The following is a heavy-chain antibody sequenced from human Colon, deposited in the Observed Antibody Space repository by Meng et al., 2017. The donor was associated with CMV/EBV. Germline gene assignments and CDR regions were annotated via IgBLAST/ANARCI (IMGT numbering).Heavy chain of an antibody. CDR3: ARGYCSSTSCYKGNDY. D-gene: IGHD2-2*02. V-gene: IGHV1-2*02. Sequence: ASVKVSCKASGYTFTNYYIHWVRQAPGQGLEWMGWIDPNSGGTNYAQKFQGRVTMTRDTSISTAYMELSRLRSDDTAVYYCARGYCSSTSCYKGNDYWGQGTLVTVSS. CDR1: GYTFTNYY. CDR2: IDPNSGGT. J-gene: IGHJ4*02.